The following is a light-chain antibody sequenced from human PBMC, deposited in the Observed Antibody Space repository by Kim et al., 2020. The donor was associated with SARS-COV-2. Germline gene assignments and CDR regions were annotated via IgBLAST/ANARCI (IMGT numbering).Light chain of an antibody. J-gene: IGLJ3*02. CDR3: SSYTSSSTRV. V-gene: IGLV2-14*03. Sequence: GQSITISCTGTRSHVGGYNYVSWYQQHPGKAPKLMIYDVSNRPSGVSNRFSGSKSGNTASLTISGLQAEDEADYYCSSYTSSSTRVFGGGTQLTVL. CDR2: DVS. CDR1: RSHVGGYNY.